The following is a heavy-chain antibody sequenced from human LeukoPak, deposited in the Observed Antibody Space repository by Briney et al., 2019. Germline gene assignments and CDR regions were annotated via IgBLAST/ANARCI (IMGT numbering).Heavy chain of an antibody. CDR3: ARLRNVGGNPHPFNV. CDR1: GFTFSSHW. V-gene: IGHV3-7*01. CDR2: VKQDVGEK. Sequence: PGGSLRLSCAASGFTFSSHWMSWVRQAPGKGLEWVASVKQDVGEKYYVDSVKGRFTISRDNAKNSLYLQMNSLRAEDTAVYYCARLRNVGGNPHPFNVWGQGTTVTVSS. D-gene: IGHD4-23*01. J-gene: IGHJ3*01.